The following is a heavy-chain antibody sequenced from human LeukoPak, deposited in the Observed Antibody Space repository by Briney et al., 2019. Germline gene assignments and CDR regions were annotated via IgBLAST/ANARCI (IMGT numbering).Heavy chain of an antibody. D-gene: IGHD5-18*01. J-gene: IGHJ3*02. Sequence: GGSLRLSCAASGFTVSSNYMSWVRQAPGKGPEWVSVIYSGGSTYYADSVKGRFTISRDNSENTLYLQMNSLRAEDTAVYYCAREGQPHDAFDIWGQGTMVTVSS. CDR1: GFTVSSNY. V-gene: IGHV3-53*01. CDR3: AREGQPHDAFDI. CDR2: IYSGGST.